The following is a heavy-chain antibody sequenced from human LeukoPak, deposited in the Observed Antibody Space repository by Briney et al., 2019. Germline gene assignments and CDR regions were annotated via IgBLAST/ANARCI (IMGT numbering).Heavy chain of an antibody. Sequence: GGSQRLSCAASGFTFSSYWMSWVRQAPGKGLEWVANIKLDGSEENYADSVKGRFTISRDNAKNSLYLQMNSLRAEDTAVYYCARVGGYCSGGSCYLLRFDYWGQGTLVTVSS. V-gene: IGHV3-7*01. CDR2: IKLDGSEE. CDR1: GFTFSSYW. CDR3: ARVGGYCSGGSCYLLRFDY. J-gene: IGHJ4*02. D-gene: IGHD2-15*01.